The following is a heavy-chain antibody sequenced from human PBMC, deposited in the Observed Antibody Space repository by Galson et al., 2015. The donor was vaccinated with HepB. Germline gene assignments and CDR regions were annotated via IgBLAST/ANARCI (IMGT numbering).Heavy chain of an antibody. D-gene: IGHD7-27*01. J-gene: IGHJ4*02. CDR2: ISGSGGST. Sequence: SLRLSCAASGFTFSSYAMSWVRQAPGKGLEWVSAISGSGGSTYYADSVKGRFTISRDNSKNTLYLQMNSLRAEDTAVYYCAKDHARLGIVDYWGQGTLVTVSS. CDR3: AKDHARLGIVDY. CDR1: GFTFSSYA. V-gene: IGHV3-23*01.